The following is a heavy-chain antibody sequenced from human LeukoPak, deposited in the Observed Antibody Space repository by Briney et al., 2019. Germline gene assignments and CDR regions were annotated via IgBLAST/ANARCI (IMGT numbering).Heavy chain of an antibody. Sequence: GGSLRLSCGVSGFPFSSYGMHWVRQAPGKGLEWVAVISYNGVNTFYADSVRGRFTISRDNSKNTLHLQMNSLRVEDTAVYYCARKTSGDSQYFDFWGQGTLVNVSS. D-gene: IGHD4-17*01. J-gene: IGHJ4*02. CDR2: ISYNGVNT. V-gene: IGHV3-30*03. CDR3: ARKTSGDSQYFDF. CDR1: GFPFSSYG.